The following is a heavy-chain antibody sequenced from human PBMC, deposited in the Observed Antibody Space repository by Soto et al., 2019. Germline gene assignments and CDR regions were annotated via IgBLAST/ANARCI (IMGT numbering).Heavy chain of an antibody. J-gene: IGHJ4*02. CDR2: IWHNGKNK. CDR3: ARDPGQDEAMDY. Sequence: QVQVVESGGGVVQPGRSLRLSCVASGFAFSNFGMHWVRQVPGKGLEWVAVIWHNGKNKDYADYAKGRFTISRDNSKNILYLEXXXXXXEDTAVYYCARDPGQDEAMDYWGQGTLVTVSS. CDR1: GFAFSNFG. V-gene: IGHV3-33*01.